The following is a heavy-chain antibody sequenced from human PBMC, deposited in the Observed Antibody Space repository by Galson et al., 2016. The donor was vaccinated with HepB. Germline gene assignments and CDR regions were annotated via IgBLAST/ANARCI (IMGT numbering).Heavy chain of an antibody. V-gene: IGHV1-46*01. CDR3: ARARTISGDLIILDS. CDR1: GYTFSNF. D-gene: IGHD3-3*01. Sequence: SVKVSCKASGYTFSNFFHWVLQAPGQGLEWMGMINPTIGDTNYAQKFQDRVTLTRDRSTRTVYMELSSLRSEDTALYYCARARTISGDLIILDSWGQGTLVIVSS. J-gene: IGHJ4*02. CDR2: INPTIGDT.